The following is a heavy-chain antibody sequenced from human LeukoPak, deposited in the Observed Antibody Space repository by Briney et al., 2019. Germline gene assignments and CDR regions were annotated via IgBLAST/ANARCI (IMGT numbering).Heavy chain of an antibody. V-gene: IGHV4-61*02. CDR3: ARVGQATKRQGMYYYYYYYMDV. D-gene: IGHD5-24*01. Sequence: SETLSLTCTASGGSISSGSYYWRWIRQPAGKGLEWIGRIYTSGSTNYNPSLKSRATISVDTSKNQFSLKLSSVTAADTAVYYCARVGQATKRQGMYYYYYYYMDVWGKGNTVTISS. CDR2: IYTSGST. CDR1: GGSISSGSYY. J-gene: IGHJ6*03.